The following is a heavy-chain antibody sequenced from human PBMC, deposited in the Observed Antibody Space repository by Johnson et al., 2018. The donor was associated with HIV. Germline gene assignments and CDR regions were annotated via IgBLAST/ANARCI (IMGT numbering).Heavy chain of an antibody. CDR3: VRDQIESITGKEAGAFDI. J-gene: IGHJ3*02. D-gene: IGHD1-20*01. CDR2: ISSNGGRT. CDR1: GFTFRSYA. V-gene: IGHV3-64*01. Sequence: EVQLVESGGGLVQPGGSLRLSCAASGFTFRSYAMHWVRQAPGKGLEYVSAISSNGGRTYYATSVKGRFTISRDNSKNTLSHQMGSLRAEDMAVYYCVRDQIESITGKEAGAFDIWGLGTMVTVSS.